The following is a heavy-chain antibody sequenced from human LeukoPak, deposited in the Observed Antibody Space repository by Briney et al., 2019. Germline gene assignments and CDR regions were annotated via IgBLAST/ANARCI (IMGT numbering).Heavy chain of an antibody. Sequence: SETLSLTCTVSGGSISSYYWSWIRQPAGKGLEWIGRIYTSGSTNYNPSLKSQVTMSVDTSKNQFSLKLSSVTAADTAVYYCARGPFTMLRGADNWFDPWGQGTLVTVSS. V-gene: IGHV4-4*07. CDR1: GGSISSYY. J-gene: IGHJ5*02. D-gene: IGHD3-10*01. CDR3: ARGPFTMLRGADNWFDP. CDR2: IYTSGST.